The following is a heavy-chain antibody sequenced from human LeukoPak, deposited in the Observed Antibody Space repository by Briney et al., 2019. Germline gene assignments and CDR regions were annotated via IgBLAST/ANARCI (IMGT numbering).Heavy chain of an antibody. CDR2: IWYDGSNK. Sequence: GGSLRLSCAASGFTFSSYGMHWVRQAPGKGLEWVAVIWYDGSNKYYADSVKGRFTISRDNSKNTLYLQMNSLRAEDTAVYYCARALYDSSGYSSFDYWGQGTLVTVSS. CDR1: GFTFSSYG. J-gene: IGHJ4*02. V-gene: IGHV3-33*01. CDR3: ARALYDSSGYSSFDY. D-gene: IGHD3-22*01.